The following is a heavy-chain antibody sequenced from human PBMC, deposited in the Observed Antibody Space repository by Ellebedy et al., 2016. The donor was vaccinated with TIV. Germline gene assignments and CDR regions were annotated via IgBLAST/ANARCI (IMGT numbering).Heavy chain of an antibody. CDR2: INPSGTT. V-gene: IGHV4-34*01. CDR1: DGSFSGYF. J-gene: IGHJ5*02. Sequence: MPSETLSLTCAVYDGSFSGYFWSWVRQPPGKGLEWIGEINPSGTTNNNPSLKNRVTISVDTSKNQFSLNLSSVTAADTAVYYCARVPALPRGRFDTWGQGTLVTVSS. CDR3: ARVPALPRGRFDT.